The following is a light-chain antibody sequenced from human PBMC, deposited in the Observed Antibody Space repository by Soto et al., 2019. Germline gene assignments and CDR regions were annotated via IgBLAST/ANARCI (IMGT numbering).Light chain of an antibody. J-gene: IGKJ4*02. Sequence: EIVMPQSPATLSVSPGERATLSCRASQSVNTNLAWYQQKPGQGPRLLIYGASTRATGIPARFSGSGSGTEFTLTISSLKSEDVAVYYCQQFNTWPPVTFGGGTKVEIK. CDR2: GAS. V-gene: IGKV3-15*01. CDR1: QSVNTN. CDR3: QQFNTWPPVT.